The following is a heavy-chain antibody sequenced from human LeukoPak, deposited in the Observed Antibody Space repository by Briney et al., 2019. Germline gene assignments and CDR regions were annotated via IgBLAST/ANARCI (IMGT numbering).Heavy chain of an antibody. Sequence: ASVKVSCKASGYTFTSYDINWVRQATGQGLEWMGWMNPNSGNTGYAQKFQGRVTITRNTSISTAYMELSSLRSEDTAVYYCAGRAGSYYLIDYWGQGTLVTVSS. CDR3: AGRAGSYYLIDY. CDR2: MNPNSGNT. D-gene: IGHD1-26*01. CDR1: GYTFTSYD. V-gene: IGHV1-8*03. J-gene: IGHJ4*02.